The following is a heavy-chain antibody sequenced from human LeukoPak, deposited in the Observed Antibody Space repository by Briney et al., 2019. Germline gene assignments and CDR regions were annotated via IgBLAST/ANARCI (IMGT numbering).Heavy chain of an antibody. Sequence: ASVKVSCKASGYTFTSYSITWVRQAPGQGLEWMGGIIPIFGTSNYAQKFQGRVTITADESTSTAYMELSSLRSEDTAVYYCARDRRQQLENWFDPWGQGTLVTVSS. CDR3: ARDRRQQLENWFDP. D-gene: IGHD6-13*01. V-gene: IGHV1-69*13. CDR1: GYTFTSYS. J-gene: IGHJ5*02. CDR2: IIPIFGTS.